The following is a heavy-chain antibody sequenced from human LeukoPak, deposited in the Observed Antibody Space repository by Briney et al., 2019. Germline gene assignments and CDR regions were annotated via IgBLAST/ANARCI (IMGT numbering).Heavy chain of an antibody. CDR3: ARESRGSLNYFDY. D-gene: IGHD3-22*01. CDR2: TNPSSGGT. V-gene: IGHV1-2*02. CDR1: GYTFTDNY. J-gene: IGHJ4*02. Sequence: GASVKVSCKASGYTFTDNYMHWVRQAPGQRPEWMGWTNPSSGGTNYAQRFQGRVTMTRDTSVNTAYLELSSLRSDDTALYYCARESRGSLNYFDYWGQGTLVTVSS.